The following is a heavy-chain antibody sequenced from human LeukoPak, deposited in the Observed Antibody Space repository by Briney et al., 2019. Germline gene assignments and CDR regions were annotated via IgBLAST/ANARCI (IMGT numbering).Heavy chain of an antibody. CDR1: GFTFSSYA. V-gene: IGHV3-30-3*01. D-gene: IGHD1-26*01. CDR3: ARVRWDNHDAFDI. J-gene: IGHJ3*02. CDR2: ISYDGSNK. Sequence: PGRSLRLSCAASGFTFSSYAMHWVRQAPGKGLEWVAVISYDGSNKYYADSVKGRFTISRDNSKNTLYLQMNSLRAEDTAVYYCARVRWDNHDAFDIWGQGTMVTVSS.